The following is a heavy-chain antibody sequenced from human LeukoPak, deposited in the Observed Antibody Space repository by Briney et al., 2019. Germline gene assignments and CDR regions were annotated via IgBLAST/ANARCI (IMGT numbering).Heavy chain of an antibody. CDR2: ISPSSGGT. J-gene: IGHJ4*02. D-gene: IGHD3-3*01. CDR1: GYTFADYY. Sequence: ASVKVSCKASGYTFADYYLHWVRQAPGQGLEWMGWISPSSGGTNYAQKFQGRVTMTRDTSITTAYMERSRLRSEDTAVYFCARGGGMVFGVLNDWGQGTLVTVSP. CDR3: ARGGGMVFGVLND. V-gene: IGHV1-2*02.